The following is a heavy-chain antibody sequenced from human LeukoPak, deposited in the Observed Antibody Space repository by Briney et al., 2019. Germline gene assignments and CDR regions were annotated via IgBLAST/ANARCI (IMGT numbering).Heavy chain of an antibody. CDR2: IDSSSRYI. CDR1: GFIFTSYS. Sequence: GGSLRLSCAASGFIFTSYSMNWVRQAPGKGLEWVSSIDSSSRYIYYADSVKGRFTISRDNAKNSLFLHMNSLRAEDTAVYYCAKNSAGQAWGLPDYWGQGTLVTVSS. J-gene: IGHJ4*02. V-gene: IGHV3-21*01. CDR3: AKNSAGQAWGLPDY. D-gene: IGHD1-26*01.